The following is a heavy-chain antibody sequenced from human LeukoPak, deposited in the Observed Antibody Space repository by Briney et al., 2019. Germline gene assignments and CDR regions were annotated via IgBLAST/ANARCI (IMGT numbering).Heavy chain of an antibody. V-gene: IGHV3-53*01. CDR2: IYSGGST. Sequence: GGSLRLSCAASGFSFTSYYMSWIRQAPGKGLEWVSVIYSGGSTYYADSVKGRFTISRDNSKNTLYLQMNSLRAEDTAVYYCARTGTTLSFDYWGQGTLVTVSS. CDR3: ARTGTTLSFDY. J-gene: IGHJ4*02. CDR1: GFSFTSYY. D-gene: IGHD1-1*01.